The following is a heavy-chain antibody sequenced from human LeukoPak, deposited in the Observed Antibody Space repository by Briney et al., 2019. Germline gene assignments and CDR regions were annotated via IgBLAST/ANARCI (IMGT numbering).Heavy chain of an antibody. Sequence: SVKVSCKASGGTFSSYAISWVRQAPGQGLEWMGGIIPIFGTANYAQKFQGRVTITADESTSTAYMELSSLRSEDTAVYYCARDTAGGDQGFDYWGQGTLVTVSS. CDR1: GGTFSSYA. D-gene: IGHD6-19*01. CDR3: ARDTAGGDQGFDY. V-gene: IGHV1-69*01. J-gene: IGHJ4*02. CDR2: IIPIFGTA.